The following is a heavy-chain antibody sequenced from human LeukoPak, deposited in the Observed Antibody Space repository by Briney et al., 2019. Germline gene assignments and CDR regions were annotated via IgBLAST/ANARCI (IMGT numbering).Heavy chain of an antibody. CDR3: ARPNRPITGRVDY. J-gene: IGHJ4*02. Sequence: SETLSLTSTVSGGSISSSSYYWGWIRQPPGKGLEWIGSIYYSGSTYYNPSLKSRVTISVDTSKNQFSLKLSSVTAADTAVYYCARPNRPITGRVDYWGQGTLVTVSS. D-gene: IGHD1-14*01. CDR2: IYYSGST. V-gene: IGHV4-39*01. CDR1: GGSISSSSYY.